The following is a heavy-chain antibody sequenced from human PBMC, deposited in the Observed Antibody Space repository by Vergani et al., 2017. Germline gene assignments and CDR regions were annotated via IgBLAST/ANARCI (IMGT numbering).Heavy chain of an antibody. D-gene: IGHD4-17*01. CDR1: GFTFSSYG. CDR3: ARDGYGDYVRGVDY. Sequence: VQLVESGGGVVQPGRSLRLSCAASGFTFSSYGMHWVRQAPGKGLEWVSSISSSSSYIYYADSVKGRFTISRDNSKNTLYLQMNSLRAEDTAVYYCARDGYGDYVRGVDYWGQGTLVTVSS. V-gene: IGHV3-21*01. CDR2: ISSSSSYI. J-gene: IGHJ4*02.